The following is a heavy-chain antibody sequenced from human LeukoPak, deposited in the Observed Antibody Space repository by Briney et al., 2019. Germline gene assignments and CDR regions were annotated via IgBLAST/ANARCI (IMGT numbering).Heavy chain of an antibody. V-gene: IGHV3-30-3*01. CDR1: GFTFSNSA. D-gene: IGHD6-13*01. CDR3: ARDRAIVAAIREPTSYYDYYGMDV. J-gene: IGHJ6*02. CDR2: ISYDGSNK. Sequence: GGSLRLSCAASGFTFSNSAMHWVRQAPGKGLEWVAVISYDGSNKYYADSVKGRFTISRDNSKNTLYLQMNSLRAEDTAVYYCARDRAIVAAIREPTSYYDYYGMDVWGQGTTVTVSS.